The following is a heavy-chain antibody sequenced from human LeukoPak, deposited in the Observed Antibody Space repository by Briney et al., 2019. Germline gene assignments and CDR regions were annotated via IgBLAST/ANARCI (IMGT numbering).Heavy chain of an antibody. CDR1: GYTFTSYG. V-gene: IGHV1-18*01. J-gene: IGHJ4*02. CDR3: ARDRYGCYYDSSGYSAYYFDY. D-gene: IGHD3-22*01. Sequence: RASVKVSCKASGYTFTSYGISWVRQAPGQGLEWMGWISDYKGNKNYAQKLQGRVTMTTDTATSTAYMELRSLRSDDTAVYYCARDRYGCYYDSSGYSAYYFDYWGQGTLVTVSS. CDR2: ISDYKGNK.